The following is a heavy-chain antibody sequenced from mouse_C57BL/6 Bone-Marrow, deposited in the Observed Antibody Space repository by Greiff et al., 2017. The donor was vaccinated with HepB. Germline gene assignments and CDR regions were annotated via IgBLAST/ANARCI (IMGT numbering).Heavy chain of an antibody. V-gene: IGHV5-6*01. D-gene: IGHD2-4*01. Sequence: VQLKESGGDLVKPGGSLKLSCAASGFTFSSYGMSWVRQTPDKRLEWVATISSGGSYTYYPDSVKGRFTISRDNAKNTLYLQMSSLKSEDTAMYYCARRSYYDYDDAMDYWGQGTSVTVSS. CDR3: ARRSYYDYDDAMDY. CDR1: GFTFSSYG. CDR2: ISSGGSYT. J-gene: IGHJ4*01.